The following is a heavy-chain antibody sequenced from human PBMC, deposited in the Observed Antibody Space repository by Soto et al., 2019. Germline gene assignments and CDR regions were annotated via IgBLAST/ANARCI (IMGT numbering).Heavy chain of an antibody. V-gene: IGHV1-18*04. D-gene: IGHD2-15*01. CDR1: GYTFTSYG. CDR2: ISSYNGNT. Sequence: QVQLVQSGAEVKKPGASVKVSCKASGYTFTSYGISWVRQAPGQGLEWMGWISSYNGNTNYAQKLQGRVTRTTETSTSTDYMERRSLRSEDTAVYYCARDADQGSGGSRDYWGQGTLGTVSS. J-gene: IGHJ4*02. CDR3: ARDADQGSGGSRDY.